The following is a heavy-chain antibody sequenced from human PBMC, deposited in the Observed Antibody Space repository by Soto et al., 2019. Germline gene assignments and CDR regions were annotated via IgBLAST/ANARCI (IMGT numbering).Heavy chain of an antibody. CDR1: GGSISSGGYS. Sequence: PSETLSLTCAVSGGSISSGGYSWSWILQPPGKGLEWIGYIYHSGSTYYNPSLKSRVTISVDTSKNQFSLKLSSVTAADTAVYYCARGGRWLQSPFHYWGQATLVTVSS. D-gene: IGHD5-12*01. V-gene: IGHV4-30-2*01. CDR2: IYHSGST. CDR3: ARGGRWLQSPFHY. J-gene: IGHJ4*02.